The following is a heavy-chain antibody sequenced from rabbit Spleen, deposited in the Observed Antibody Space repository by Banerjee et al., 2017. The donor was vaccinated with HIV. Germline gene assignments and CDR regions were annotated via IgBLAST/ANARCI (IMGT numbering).Heavy chain of an antibody. J-gene: IGHJ6*01. CDR2: IDIGSRDFT. D-gene: IGHD1-1*01. CDR1: GFSFSSGYD. V-gene: IGHV1S45*01. CDR3: ARDTSSSFSSYGMDL. Sequence: QEQLEESGGGLVKPGASLTLTCTASGFSFSSGYDMCWVRQAPGKGLEWIACIDIGSRDFTYYASWAKGRFTISKTSSTTVTLQMTSLTVADTATYFCARDTSSSFSSYGMDLWGQGTLVTVS.